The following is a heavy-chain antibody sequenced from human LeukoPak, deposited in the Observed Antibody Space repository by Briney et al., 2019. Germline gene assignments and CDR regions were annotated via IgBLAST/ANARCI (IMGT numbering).Heavy chain of an antibody. V-gene: IGHV3-23*01. CDR3: AKGLYDSSGYSPNDAFDI. CDR2: ISGSGGST. J-gene: IGHJ3*02. Sequence: PGGSLRLSCAASGFTFSSHAMSWVRQAPGKGLEWVSAISGSGGSTYYADSVKGRFTISRDNSKNTLYLQMNSLRAEDTAVYYCAKGLYDSSGYSPNDAFDIWGQGTMVTVSS. D-gene: IGHD3-22*01. CDR1: GFTFSSHA.